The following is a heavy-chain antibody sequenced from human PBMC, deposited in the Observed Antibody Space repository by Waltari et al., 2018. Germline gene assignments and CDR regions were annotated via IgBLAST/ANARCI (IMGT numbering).Heavy chain of an antibody. V-gene: IGHV3-53*01. CDR2: IYTGEMT. CDR1: GPSGGNNY. J-gene: IGHJ4*02. CDR3: ARDTTSRERAGD. D-gene: IGHD1-1*01. Sequence: VRLVESGGGLLHPGGSLRLSCAASGPSGGNNYMHWVRQAPGKGLEWVSVIYTGEMTYYSDAVKGRFTISRDISKNMVYLQMNNLRAEDTALYYCARDTTSRERAGDWGQGTLVTVSS.